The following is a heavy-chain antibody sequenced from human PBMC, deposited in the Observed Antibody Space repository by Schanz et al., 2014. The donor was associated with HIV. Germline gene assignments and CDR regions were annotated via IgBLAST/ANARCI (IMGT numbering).Heavy chain of an antibody. Sequence: QVQLVQSGTEVKKPGSSVKVSCKPSGGTFRSFAISWVRQAPGQGLEWMGGIIPLFGTTNYAQKFQGRVTISAEQSTSPAYMELSSLKSEDTAVYYCARGDILTGLYPYYFDSWGQGTLVTVSS. V-gene: IGHV1-69*01. D-gene: IGHD3-9*01. CDR3: ARGDILTGLYPYYFDS. CDR1: GGTFRSFA. CDR2: IIPLFGTT. J-gene: IGHJ4*02.